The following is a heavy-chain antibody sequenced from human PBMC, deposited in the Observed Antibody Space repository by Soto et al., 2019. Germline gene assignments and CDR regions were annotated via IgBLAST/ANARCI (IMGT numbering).Heavy chain of an antibody. CDR1: RFTFSSYG. J-gene: IGHJ6*02. CDR2: IWYDGSNK. CDR3: AREKSRYCSGGSCYYYYGMDV. D-gene: IGHD2-15*01. Sequence: QVQLVESGGGVVQPGRSLRLCCAASRFTFSSYGMHWVRQAPGKGLEWVAVIWYDGSNKYYADFVKGRFTISRDNSKNTLYLQMNSLRAEDTAVYYCAREKSRYCSGGSCYYYYGMDVWGQGTTVTVSS. V-gene: IGHV3-33*01.